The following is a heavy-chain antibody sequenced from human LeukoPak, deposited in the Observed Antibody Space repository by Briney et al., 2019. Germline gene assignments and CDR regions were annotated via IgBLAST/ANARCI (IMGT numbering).Heavy chain of an antibody. CDR3: AKDRAGPVGPFDY. D-gene: IGHD1-26*01. V-gene: IGHV3-23*01. CDR2: ISGSGGST. Sequence: GGSLRLSCAASGFTFSIYALSWVRQAPGKGLEWVSAISGSGGSTYYADSVKGRFTISRDNSKNTLYLQMNSLRAEDTAVYYCAKDRAGPVGPFDYWGQGTLVTVSS. J-gene: IGHJ4*02. CDR1: GFTFSIYA.